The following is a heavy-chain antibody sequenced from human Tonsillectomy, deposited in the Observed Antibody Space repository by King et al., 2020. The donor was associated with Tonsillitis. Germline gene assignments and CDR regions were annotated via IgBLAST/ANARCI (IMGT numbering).Heavy chain of an antibody. D-gene: IGHD6-13*01. CDR3: VKDKRGGSSWYWDF. V-gene: IGHV3-9*01. J-gene: IGHJ4*02. CDR1: GFTFDDYA. CDR2: ISWNSGTI. Sequence: QLVQSGGGFVQPGRSLRLSCAASGFTFDDYAMHWVRQVPGRGLEWVSGISWNSGTIGYADSVKGRFTISRDNAKNSLYLQMHSLRPEDTAFYYCVKDKRGGSSWYWDFWGQGTLVTVSS.